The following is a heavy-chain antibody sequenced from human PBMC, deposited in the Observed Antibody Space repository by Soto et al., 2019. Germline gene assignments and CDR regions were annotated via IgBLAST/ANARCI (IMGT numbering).Heavy chain of an antibody. CDR3: ARDVIEEKRWLQLGAHYYYFGMDV. V-gene: IGHV4-59*01. Sequence: QVQLQESGPGLVKPSETLSLTCTVSGGSISSYYWSWIRQPPGKGLEWIGYIYYSGSTNYNPSLKSRVTISVDTSKNQFSLKLSSVTAADTAVYYCARDVIEEKRWLQLGAHYYYFGMDVWGQGTTVTVSS. J-gene: IGHJ6*02. CDR1: GGSISSYY. D-gene: IGHD5-12*01. CDR2: IYYSGST.